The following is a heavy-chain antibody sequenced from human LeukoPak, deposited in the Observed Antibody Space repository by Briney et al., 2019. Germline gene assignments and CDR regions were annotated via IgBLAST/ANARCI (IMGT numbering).Heavy chain of an antibody. V-gene: IGHV3-21*01. J-gene: IGHJ4*02. CDR3: ARTANFAAGYYIDY. D-gene: IGHD6-13*01. CDR2: ISGSSRHK. CDR1: GFTFSSYT. Sequence: GGSLRLSCAASGFTFSSYTMKGVRQAPGKGLEGVSSISGSSRHKYYADSVKGRFTISRDNAKNSLYLQMNSLRAEDTAVYYCARTANFAAGYYIDYWGQGTLVTVSS.